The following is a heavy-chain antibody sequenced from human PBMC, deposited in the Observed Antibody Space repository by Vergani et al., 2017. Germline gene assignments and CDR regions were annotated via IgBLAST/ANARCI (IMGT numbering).Heavy chain of an antibody. Sequence: QVQLVESGGGVVQPGRSLRLSCAASGFTFSSYGMHWVRQAPGKGLEWVAVIWYDGSNKYYADSAKGRFTISRDNSKNTLYLQMNSLRAEDTAVYYCARGWGSGWLRDPDYWGQGTLVTVSS. J-gene: IGHJ4*02. CDR1: GFTFSSYG. CDR3: ARGWGSGWLRDPDY. D-gene: IGHD6-19*01. CDR2: IWYDGSNK. V-gene: IGHV3-33*01.